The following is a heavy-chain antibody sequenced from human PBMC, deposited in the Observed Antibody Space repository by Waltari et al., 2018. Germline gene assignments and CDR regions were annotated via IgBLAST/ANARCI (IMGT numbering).Heavy chain of an antibody. CDR1: GLMFSNYG. Sequence: DVQLLESGGGFGQPGGALRLSCEASGLMFSNYGMSWVRQDPGKAVGWVAGSSDNGGGAYYADSVQGRVIISRDNIRRTVYLQMNNLRGDDTAVYYCAKESGPLGHPLFDHWGQGTLVTVSS. CDR2: SSDNGGGA. J-gene: IGHJ4*02. CDR3: AKESGPLGHPLFDH. V-gene: IGHV3-23*01.